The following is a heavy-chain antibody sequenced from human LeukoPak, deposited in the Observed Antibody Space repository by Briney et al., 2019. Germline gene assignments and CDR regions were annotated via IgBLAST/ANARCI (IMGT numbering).Heavy chain of an antibody. Sequence: PSETLSLTCTVSGASIRSGDYYWSWIRQPPGKGLEWIGYIYDSGSTYYNPSLKSRVTISVDKSKNQFSLKLSSVTAADTAVYYCARMAGDSSGYYFDYWGQGTLVTVSS. J-gene: IGHJ4*02. CDR2: IYDSGST. D-gene: IGHD3-22*01. V-gene: IGHV4-30-4*01. CDR3: ARMAGDSSGYYFDY. CDR1: GASIRSGDYY.